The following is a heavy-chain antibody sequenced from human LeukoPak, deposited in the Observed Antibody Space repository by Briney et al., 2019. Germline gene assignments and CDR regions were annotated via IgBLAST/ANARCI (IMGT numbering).Heavy chain of an antibody. CDR3: ARHLPRPAVVKRGSYYYRDV. CDR1: GYSFTNYC. J-gene: IGHJ6*03. V-gene: IGHV5-51*01. CDR2: IYPDDSDT. Sequence: ASLKISCNGSGYSFTNYCNGWVSHMPGKGLEGVGMIYPDDSDTRYSPSFQGQVTISADTSINTAYLQWSSLTASDTAMYYCARHLPRPAVVKRGSYYYRDVWGKGTAVTV. D-gene: IGHD4-23*01.